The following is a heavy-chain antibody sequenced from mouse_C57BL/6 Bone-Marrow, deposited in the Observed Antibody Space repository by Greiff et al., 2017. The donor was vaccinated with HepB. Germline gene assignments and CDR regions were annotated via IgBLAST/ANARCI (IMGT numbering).Heavy chain of an antibody. CDR2: INPSNGGT. J-gene: IGHJ2*02. V-gene: IGHV1-42*01. Sequence: VQLQQSGPELVKPGASVKISCKASGYSFTGYYMNWVKQSPEKSLEWIGEINPSNGGTNYNQKFKAKATLTVDKSSSTAYMQLKSLTSEDSAVYYCARLHSSGLDYWGQGTSLTVSS. D-gene: IGHD1-3*01. CDR3: ARLHSSGLDY. CDR1: GYSFTGYY.